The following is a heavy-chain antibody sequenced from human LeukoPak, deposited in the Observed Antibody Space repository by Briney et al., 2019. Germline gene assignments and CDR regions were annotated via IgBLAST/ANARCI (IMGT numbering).Heavy chain of an antibody. Sequence: ASVKVSCKASGYTFTSYGISWVRQAPGQGLEWMGWISAYNGNTNYAQKLQGRVTMTTDTSTSTAYMELRSLRSDDTAVYYCAREGPLGYCSSTSCYTGNAFDIWGQGTMVTVSS. J-gene: IGHJ3*02. CDR1: GYTFTSYG. D-gene: IGHD2-2*02. CDR2: ISAYNGNT. CDR3: AREGPLGYCSSTSCYTGNAFDI. V-gene: IGHV1-18*01.